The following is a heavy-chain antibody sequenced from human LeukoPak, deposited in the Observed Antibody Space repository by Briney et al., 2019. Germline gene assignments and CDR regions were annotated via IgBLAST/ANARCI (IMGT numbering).Heavy chain of an antibody. CDR3: ARDQGYYYYGMDV. CDR2: IYYSGST. V-gene: IGHV4-31*03. J-gene: IGHJ6*02. CDR1: GGSISSGGYY. Sequence: NPSETLSLTCTVSGGSISSGGYYWSWIRQHPGKGLEWIGYIYYSGSTYYNPSLKSRVTISVDTSKNQFSLKLSSVTAADTAVYYCARDQGYYYYGMDVWGQGTTVTVSS.